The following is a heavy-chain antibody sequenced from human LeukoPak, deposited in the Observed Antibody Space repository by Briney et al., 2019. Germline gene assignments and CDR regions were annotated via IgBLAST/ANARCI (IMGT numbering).Heavy chain of an antibody. V-gene: IGHV3-72*01. D-gene: IGHD1/OR15-1a*01. CDR1: GFILSDHY. CDR2: RRNKANRYTL. CDR3: AKTKTGHTHYYMDV. J-gene: IGHJ6*03. Sequence: GGSVTLSCAVSGFILSDHYMDGARQARGKGLEWFGRRRNKANRYTLQYAASVIGRFTISRDDSKNSLYLQMSSVRTEDTAVYYCAKTKTGHTHYYMDVWGKGTTVTVSS.